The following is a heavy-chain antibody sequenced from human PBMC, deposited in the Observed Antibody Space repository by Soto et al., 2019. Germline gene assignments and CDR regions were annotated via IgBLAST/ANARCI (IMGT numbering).Heavy chain of an antibody. CDR3: ARETGRYCSGESCYPFGP. CDR1: GGAFRGYY. D-gene: IGHD2-15*01. Sequence: QVQLQQGGAGLLKPSETLSLTCAVYGGAFRGYYWSWIRQPPGKGLEWLGEINDSGSTNYNPSLKSRITISLDTSKKEISLRLSSVTAADTAVYYCARETGRYCSGESCYPFGPWGQGALVTVSS. J-gene: IGHJ5*02. V-gene: IGHV4-34*01. CDR2: INDSGST.